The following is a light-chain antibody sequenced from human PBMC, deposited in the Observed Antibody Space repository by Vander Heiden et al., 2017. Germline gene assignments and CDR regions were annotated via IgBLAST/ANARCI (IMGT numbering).Light chain of an antibody. CDR1: SLRSYY. Sequence: SSELTQDPAVSVALGQTVRITCQGDSLRSYYASWYQQKPGQAPVLVIYGKNNRPSGIPDRFSGSSSGNTASLTITGAQAEDEADDYCNSRDSSGNLVVFGGGTKLTVL. CDR2: GKN. CDR3: NSRDSSGNLVV. V-gene: IGLV3-19*01. J-gene: IGLJ2*01.